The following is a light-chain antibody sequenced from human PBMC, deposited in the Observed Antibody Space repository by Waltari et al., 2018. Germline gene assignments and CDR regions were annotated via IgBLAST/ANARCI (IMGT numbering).Light chain of an antibody. Sequence: EIVLTQSPATLSLSLGERATLSCRASQSVSNYLAWYQQKPGQAPRLLIYDASNRATGIPARFRGSGSGKDFTLTISRLEPEDFAVYYCQQGSNWPMYTFGQGTKLEIK. V-gene: IGKV3-11*01. CDR1: QSVSNY. CDR2: DAS. J-gene: IGKJ2*01. CDR3: QQGSNWPMYT.